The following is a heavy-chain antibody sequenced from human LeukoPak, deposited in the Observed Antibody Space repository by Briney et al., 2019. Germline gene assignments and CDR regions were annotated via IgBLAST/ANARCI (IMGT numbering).Heavy chain of an antibody. J-gene: IGHJ4*02. D-gene: IGHD3-3*01. CDR2: IYHSGST. CDR3: ARVSKYNFWSGYRTYFDY. V-gene: IGHV4-4*02. Sequence: SGTLSLTCAVSGGSISSSNWWSWVRPPPGKGLEWIGEIYHSGSTNYNPSLKSRVTISVDKSKNQFSLKLSSVTAADTAVYYCARVSKYNFWSGYRTYFDYWGQGTLVTVSS. CDR1: GGSISSSNW.